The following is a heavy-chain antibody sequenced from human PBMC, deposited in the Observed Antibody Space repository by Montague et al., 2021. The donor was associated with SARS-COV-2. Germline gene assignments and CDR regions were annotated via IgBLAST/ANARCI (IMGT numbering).Heavy chain of an antibody. J-gene: IGHJ4*02. CDR1: GGSLSSSSYY. CDR2: FFYSGST. V-gene: IGHV4-39*01. CDR3: ARPQQQLAFDY. Sequence: SETLSLTCTVPGGSLSSSSYYWGWIRQPPGKGLEWVGSFFYSGSTYYNPSLKSRVTISVDTSKNQFSLKLSSVTAADTAGYYCARPQQQLAFDYWGQGTLVTVSS. D-gene: IGHD6-13*01.